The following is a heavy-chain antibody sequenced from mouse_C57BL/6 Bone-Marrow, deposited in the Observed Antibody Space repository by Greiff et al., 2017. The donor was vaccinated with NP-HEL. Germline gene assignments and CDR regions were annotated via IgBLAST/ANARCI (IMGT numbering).Heavy chain of an antibody. J-gene: IGHJ2*01. CDR3: ARWAATVVARGFDY. CDR1: GYTFTSYT. V-gene: IGHV1-4*01. CDR2: INPSSGYT. Sequence: VKLQESGAELARPGASVKMSCKASGYTFTSYTMHWVKQRPGQGLEWIGYINPSSGYTKYNQKFKDKATLTADKSSSTAYMQLSSLTSEDSAVYYCARWAATVVARGFDYWGQGTTLTVSS. D-gene: IGHD1-1*01.